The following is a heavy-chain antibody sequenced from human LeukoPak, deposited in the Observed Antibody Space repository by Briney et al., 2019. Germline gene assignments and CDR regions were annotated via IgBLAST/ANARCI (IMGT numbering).Heavy chain of an antibody. J-gene: IGHJ4*02. D-gene: IGHD2-15*01. CDR2: VSGSGDNT. CDR1: GFTFSSYW. CDR3: ARDGGDCSGDSCYVDY. Sequence: GGSLRLSCAASGFTFSSYWMSWVRQAPGKGLEWVSAVSGSGDNTNYADSVKGRFTISRDNSKNTVYLQMNSLRAEDTALYYCARDGGDCSGDSCYVDYWGQGTLVTVSS. V-gene: IGHV3-23*01.